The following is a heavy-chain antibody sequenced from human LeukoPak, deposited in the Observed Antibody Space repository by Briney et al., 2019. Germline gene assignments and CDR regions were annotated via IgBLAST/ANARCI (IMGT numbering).Heavy chain of an antibody. CDR1: GFTFSNYW. Sequence: GGSLRLSCAASGFTFSNYWMYWVRQAPGKGLVWVSRINSDGSSTTYADSVKGRFTISRDNAKNTLYLQMNSLRAEDTAVYYCARITDSGSYFVYWGQGTLVTVSS. D-gene: IGHD1-26*01. V-gene: IGHV3-74*01. CDR2: INSDGSST. J-gene: IGHJ4*02. CDR3: ARITDSGSYFVY.